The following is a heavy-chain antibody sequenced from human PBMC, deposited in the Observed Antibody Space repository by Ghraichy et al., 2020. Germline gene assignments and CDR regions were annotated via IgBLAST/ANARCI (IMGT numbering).Heavy chain of an antibody. CDR3: ARAAYYYDRSDY. CDR2: IKQDGSEK. CDR1: GFTLSNYW. J-gene: IGHJ4*02. V-gene: IGHV3-7*01. Sequence: GGSLRLSCTASGFTLSNYWMGWVRQAPGKGLEWVANIKQDGSEKHCVGSVEGRFTISRDNAKNSVYLQMNSLRVEDTAVYYCARAAYYYDRSDYWGRGTLVTVSS. D-gene: IGHD3-22*01.